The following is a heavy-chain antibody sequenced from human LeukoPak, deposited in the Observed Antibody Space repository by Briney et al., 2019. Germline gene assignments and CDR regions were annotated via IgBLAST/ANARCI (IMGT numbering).Heavy chain of an antibody. J-gene: IGHJ4*02. CDR3: ARWWGVAAAVDY. D-gene: IGHD6-13*01. Sequence: ASVKVSCKASGYTFTDYYMHWVRQAPGQGLEWMGWINPNSGGTNYAQKFQGRVTMTRDTSISTAYMELSRLRSDDTAVYYCARWWGVAAAVDYWGQGTLVTVSS. CDR1: GYTFTDYY. CDR2: INPNSGGT. V-gene: IGHV1-2*02.